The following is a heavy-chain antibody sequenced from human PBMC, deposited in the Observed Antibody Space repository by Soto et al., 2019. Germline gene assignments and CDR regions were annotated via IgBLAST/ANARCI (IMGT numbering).Heavy chain of an antibody. Sequence: SVKVSCEASVYTFTSYGISWVRQAPGQGLEWMGWISAYNGNTNYAQKLQGRVTMTTDTSTSTAYMELRSLRSDETAVYYCARDGGDWNDLATFDYWGQGTLVTVSS. D-gene: IGHD1-1*01. J-gene: IGHJ4*02. V-gene: IGHV1-18*04. CDR3: ARDGGDWNDLATFDY. CDR2: ISAYNGNT. CDR1: VYTFTSYG.